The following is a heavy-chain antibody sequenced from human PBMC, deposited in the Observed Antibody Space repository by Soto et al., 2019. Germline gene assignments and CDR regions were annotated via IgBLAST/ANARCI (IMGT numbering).Heavy chain of an antibody. CDR1: GFTFSSYA. D-gene: IGHD5-12*01. CDR2: ISGSGGST. Sequence: GGSLRLSCAASGFTFSSYAMSWVRQAPGKGLEWVSAISGSGGSTYYADSVKGRFTISRDNSKNTLYLQMNSLRAEDTAVYYCAKTRGYSGYDLNSPIMKYSSGWYGDYWGQGTLVTVSS. CDR3: AKTRGYSGYDLNSPIMKYSSGWYGDY. J-gene: IGHJ4*02. V-gene: IGHV3-23*01.